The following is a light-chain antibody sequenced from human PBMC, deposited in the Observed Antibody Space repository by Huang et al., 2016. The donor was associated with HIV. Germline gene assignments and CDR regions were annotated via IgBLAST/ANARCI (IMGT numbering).Light chain of an antibody. J-gene: IGKJ1*01. Sequence: DIQTTQSPSSLSASVGDRATITCRASQSISSSLNWYQQKPGTAPKLLIYATSTLQTGVPSRFTGSGSGTDFTLTISSRQPEDFATYFCQQSYSTLWTFGQGTKVEIK. CDR3: QQSYSTLWT. CDR2: ATS. CDR1: QSISSS. V-gene: IGKV1-39*01.